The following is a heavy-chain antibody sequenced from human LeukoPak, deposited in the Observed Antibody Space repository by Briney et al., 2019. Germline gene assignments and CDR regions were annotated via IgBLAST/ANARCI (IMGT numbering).Heavy chain of an antibody. CDR1: GFSFSSYT. CDR3: AKAYTRSWYAAFDI. CDR2: ISGDGGRT. J-gene: IGHJ3*02. Sequence: PGGSLRLSCAAPGFSFSSYTMSWVRQAPGKGLEWVSSISGDGGRTTYADSVKGRFTISRDNSKNTLYLQMNSLRVDDTAVYYCAKAYTRSWYAAFDIWGQGTMVTISS. D-gene: IGHD6-13*01. V-gene: IGHV3-23*01.